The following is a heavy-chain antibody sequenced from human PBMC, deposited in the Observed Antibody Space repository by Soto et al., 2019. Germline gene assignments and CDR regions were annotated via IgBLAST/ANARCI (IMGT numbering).Heavy chain of an antibody. Sequence: SETLSLTCTVSGGSISSYYWSWIRQPPGKGLEWIGYIYYSGSTNYNPSLKSRVTISVDTSKNQFSLKLSSVTAADTAVYYCARLVKIFGVVIEYYYYMDVWGKGTTVTVSS. D-gene: IGHD3-3*01. J-gene: IGHJ6*03. V-gene: IGHV4-59*08. CDR1: GGSISSYY. CDR2: IYYSGST. CDR3: ARLVKIFGVVIEYYYYMDV.